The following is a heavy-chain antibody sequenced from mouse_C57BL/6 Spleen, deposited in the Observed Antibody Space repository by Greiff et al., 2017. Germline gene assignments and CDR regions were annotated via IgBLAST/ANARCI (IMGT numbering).Heavy chain of an antibody. CDR3: TIGSPALSFDY. CDR1: GFNIKAYY. J-gene: IGHJ2*01. V-gene: IGHV14-1*01. CDR2: IDPEDGDT. D-gene: IGHD1-2*01. Sequence: VQLQQSGAELVRPGASVKLSCTASGFNIKAYYMPWVKQRPEQGLEWIGRIDPEDGDTEYAPKFQGKATMTADTSSNTAYLQLSSLTSEDTAVYYCTIGSPALSFDYWGQGTTLTVSS.